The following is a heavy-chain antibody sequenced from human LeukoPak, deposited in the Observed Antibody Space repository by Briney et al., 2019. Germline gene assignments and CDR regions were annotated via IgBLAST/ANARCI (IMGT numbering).Heavy chain of an antibody. CDR1: GGSISSNNYN. D-gene: IGHD6-19*01. CDR3: AREVAGTPWIDY. J-gene: IGHJ4*02. Sequence: SETLSLTCTVSGGSISSNNYNWGWIRQPPGKGLEWIGNIYYSGSTYYNPSLKSRVTISVDTPKNQFSLKLSSVTAADTAVYYCAREVAGTPWIDYWGQGTLVTVSS. CDR2: IYYSGST. V-gene: IGHV4-39*02.